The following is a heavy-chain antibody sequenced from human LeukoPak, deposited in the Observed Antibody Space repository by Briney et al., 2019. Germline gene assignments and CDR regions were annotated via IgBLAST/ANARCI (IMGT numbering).Heavy chain of an antibody. J-gene: IGHJ4*02. CDR3: ARDQESGNVVVPAAMPGGY. Sequence: GASVKVSCKASGYTFTSYGISWVRQAPGQGLEWMGWISAYNGNTNYAQKLQGRVTMTTDTSTSTAYMELRSLRSDDTAVYYCARDQESGNVVVPAAMPGGYWGQGTLVTVSS. CDR2: ISAYNGNT. V-gene: IGHV1-18*04. D-gene: IGHD2-2*01. CDR1: GYTFTSYG.